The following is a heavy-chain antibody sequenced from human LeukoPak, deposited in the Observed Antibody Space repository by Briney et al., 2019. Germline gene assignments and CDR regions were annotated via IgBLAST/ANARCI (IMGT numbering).Heavy chain of an antibody. CDR1: GFTFGDYA. CDR3: TREGYDSSGYYIRGDY. D-gene: IGHD3-22*01. Sequence: PGGSLRLSCTASGFTFGDYAMSWVRQAPGKGLEWVGFIRSKACGGTTEYAASVKGRFTISRDDSKSIAYLQMNSLKTEDTAVYYCTREGYDSSGYYIRGDYWGQGTLVTVSS. V-gene: IGHV3-49*04. CDR2: IRSKACGGTT. J-gene: IGHJ4*02.